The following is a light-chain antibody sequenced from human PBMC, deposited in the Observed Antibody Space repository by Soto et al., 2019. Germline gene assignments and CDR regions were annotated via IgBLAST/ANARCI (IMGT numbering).Light chain of an antibody. CDR1: QSISSW. CDR3: QQYNSYLFT. J-gene: IGKJ3*01. V-gene: IGKV1-5*01. CDR2: DAS. Sequence: DIQMTQSPSTLSASVGDRVTITCRASQSISSWLAWYQQKPGKAPKLLIYDASSLESGVPSRFSGSVSGTEFTLTISGLQPDYFATYYCQQYNSYLFTFGPGTKVVTK.